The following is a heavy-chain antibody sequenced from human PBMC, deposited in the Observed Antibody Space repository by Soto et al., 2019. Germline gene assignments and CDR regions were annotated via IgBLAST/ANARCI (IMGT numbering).Heavy chain of an antibody. CDR2: INPNSGGT. CDR1: GYTFTGYY. V-gene: IGHV1-2*04. CDR3: ARDKYYYGSGKDGMDV. D-gene: IGHD3-10*01. Sequence: ASVKVSCKASGYTFTGYYMHWVRQAPGQGLEWMGWINPNSGGTNYAQKFQGWVTMTRDTSISTAYMELSRLRSDDTAVYYCARDKYYYGSGKDGMDVWGQGTTVTVSS. J-gene: IGHJ6*02.